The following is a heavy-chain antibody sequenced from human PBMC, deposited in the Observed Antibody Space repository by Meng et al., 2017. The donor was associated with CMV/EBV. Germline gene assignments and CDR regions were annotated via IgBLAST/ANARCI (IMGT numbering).Heavy chain of an antibody. V-gene: IGHV4-39*07. CDR3: ASRITIFGVVTAFDP. D-gene: IGHD3-3*01. CDR1: GGSISRSSYY. Sequence: QQLTEPGPGPVKPSETLSLTCTVSGGSISRSSYYWGWIRQPPGKGLEWIGSIYYSGSTYYNPSLKSRVTISVDTSKNQFSLKLSSVTAADTAVYYCASRITIFGVVTAFDPWGQGTLVTVSS. CDR2: IYYSGST. J-gene: IGHJ5*02.